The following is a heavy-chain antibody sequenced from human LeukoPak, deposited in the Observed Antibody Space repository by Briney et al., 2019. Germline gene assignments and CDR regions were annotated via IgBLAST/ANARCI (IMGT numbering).Heavy chain of an antibody. Sequence: GGSLRLSCAASGFIFSDFSMNWVRQAPGKGLEWVPYITASSSAIYYADSVKGRFTISRDNAKNSLYLHMNSLRAEDTALYYCARPHPNYYDSSAYYSWIDFWGQGTLVTVSS. CDR1: GFIFSDFS. CDR3: ARPHPNYYDSSAYYSWIDF. CDR2: ITASSSAI. V-gene: IGHV3-48*01. D-gene: IGHD3-22*01. J-gene: IGHJ4*02.